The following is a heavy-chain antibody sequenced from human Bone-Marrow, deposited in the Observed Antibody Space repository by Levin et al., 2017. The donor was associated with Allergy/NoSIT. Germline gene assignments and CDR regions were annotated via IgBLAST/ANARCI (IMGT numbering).Heavy chain of an antibody. V-gene: IGHV3-33*01. CDR1: GFTFRDYG. Sequence: GGSLRLSCAASGFTFRDYGMNWVRQAPGKGLEWVAVIWFDGSNPNYADSVKGRFTISRDNFRNTLYLHMNSLRVDDTAVYYCARDGTYGPGRQIRDWFDPWGQGTLVTVSS. J-gene: IGHJ5*02. CDR3: ARDGTYGPGRQIRDWFDP. D-gene: IGHD3-10*01. CDR2: IWFDGSNP.